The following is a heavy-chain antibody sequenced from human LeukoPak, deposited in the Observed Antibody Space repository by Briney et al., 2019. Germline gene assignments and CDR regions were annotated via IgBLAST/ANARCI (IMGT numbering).Heavy chain of an antibody. CDR2: IYHSGTT. CDR3: VRGVATVVNRFDY. V-gene: IGHV4-38-2*01. D-gene: IGHD5-12*01. Sequence: SETLSLTCAVSGYSISSGYYWGWIRQPPGKGLEWIGSIYHSGTTYYNSSLKSRATISVDTSKNQFSLNLNSVTAADTAVYYCVRGVATVVNRFDYWGQGTLVTVSS. CDR1: GYSISSGYY. J-gene: IGHJ4*02.